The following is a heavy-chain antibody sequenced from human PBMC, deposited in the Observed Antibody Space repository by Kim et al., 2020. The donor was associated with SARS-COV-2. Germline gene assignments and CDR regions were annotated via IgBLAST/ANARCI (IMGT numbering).Heavy chain of an antibody. CDR2: INVSSGNT. V-gene: IGHV1-58*01. CDR3: AAEGRRVVADYYDDMDD. J-gene: IGHJ6*03. Sequence: SVKVSCKASGYTFTTSSVQWVRQAPGEGLEWIGRINVSSGNTNYAQKFQERVTITSDTSTNTAYMELSSLGSDDTAVYYCAAEGRRVVADYYDDMDD. CDR1: GYTFTTSS. D-gene: IGHD3-22*01.